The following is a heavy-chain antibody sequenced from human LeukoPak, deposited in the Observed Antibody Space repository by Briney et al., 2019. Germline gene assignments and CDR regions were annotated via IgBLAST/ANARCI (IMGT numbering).Heavy chain of an antibody. CDR3: ARDLVATISPYYYGMDV. D-gene: IGHD5-12*01. V-gene: IGHV4-59*13. Sequence: PSETLSLTCAVSGGSISRYYWSWIRQPPGKGLEWIGYIYYSGSTNYNPSLKSRVTISVDTSKNQFSLKLSSVTAADTAVYYCARDLVATISPYYYGMDVWGQGTTVTVSS. CDR1: GGSISRYY. CDR2: IYYSGST. J-gene: IGHJ6*02.